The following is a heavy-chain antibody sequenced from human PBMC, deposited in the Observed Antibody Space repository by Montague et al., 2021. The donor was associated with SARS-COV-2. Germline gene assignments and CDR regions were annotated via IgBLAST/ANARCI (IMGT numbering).Heavy chain of an antibody. CDR3: ARLRDGVVPSPILGVGPYYSYYYMDV. V-gene: IGHV4-34*01. D-gene: IGHD3-10*01. CDR1: GGSFSGNY. CDR2: INHGGST. J-gene: IGHJ6*03. Sequence: SQTLPLTCAVYGGSFSGNYWNWIRQPPGKGLGWIGEINHGGSTNYNPSLKSRLTISADTSKNQFSLTLTSVAAADTAVYYCARLRDGVVPSPILGVGPYYSYYYMDVWGKGTTVTVSS.